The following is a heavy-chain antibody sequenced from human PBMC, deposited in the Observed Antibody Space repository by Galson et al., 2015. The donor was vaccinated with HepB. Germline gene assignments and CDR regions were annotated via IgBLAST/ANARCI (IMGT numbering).Heavy chain of an antibody. J-gene: IGHJ4*02. D-gene: IGHD6-19*01. CDR3: CKDPYLYSALAGTMAGFDY. CDR2: ISYDGSNK. V-gene: IGHV3-30*18. CDR1: GFTFSNYG. Sequence: SLRLSCVASGFTFSNYGMHWVRQAPGKGLEWVAVISYDGSNKYYADSVKGRFTISRDNSKNTLYLQMNSLRAEDTALYYCCKDPYLYSALAGTMAGFDYWGQGTLVTVSS.